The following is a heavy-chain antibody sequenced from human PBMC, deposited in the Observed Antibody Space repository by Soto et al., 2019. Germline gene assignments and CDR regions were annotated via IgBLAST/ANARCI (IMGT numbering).Heavy chain of an antibody. Sequence: QLHLQESGSGLVKPSQTLSLTCAVSGGSISKNGYSWSWIRQPPRKGLEWIGYIYHSGSTYYNPSLTSRVSISVDRSNNRFSLTLSSVTAADTAVYYCARTVTTGPFFDFWGQGTLVTVSS. CDR1: GGSISKNGYS. CDR2: IYHSGST. CDR3: ARTVTTGPFFDF. J-gene: IGHJ4*02. V-gene: IGHV4-30-2*01. D-gene: IGHD4-17*01.